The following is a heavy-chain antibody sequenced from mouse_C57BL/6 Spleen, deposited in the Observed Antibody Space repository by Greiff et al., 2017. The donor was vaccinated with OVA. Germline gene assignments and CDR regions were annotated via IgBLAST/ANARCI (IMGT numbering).Heavy chain of an antibody. CDR1: GYTFTSYW. V-gene: IGHV1-61*01. J-gene: IGHJ2*01. D-gene: IGHD3-2*02. CDR3: ARRVAAQATFYFDY. Sequence: QVQLKQPGAELVRPGSSVKLSCKASGYTFTSYWMDWVKQRPGQGLEWIGNIYPSDSETHYNQKFKDKATLTVDKSSSTAYMQLSSLTSEDSAVYYCARRVAAQATFYFDYWGQGTTLTVSS. CDR2: IYPSDSET.